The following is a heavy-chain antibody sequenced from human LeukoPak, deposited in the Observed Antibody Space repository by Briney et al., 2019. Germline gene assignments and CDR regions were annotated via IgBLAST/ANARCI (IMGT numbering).Heavy chain of an antibody. J-gene: IGHJ4*02. V-gene: IGHV4-38-2*02. Sequence: SETLSLTCTVSGYSISSGYYWGWIRQPPGKGLEWIGSIYHSGSTYYNPSLKSRVTISVDTSKNQFSLKLSSVTAADTAVYYCARDQYYYGSGSYYYFDYWGQGTLVTVSS. CDR2: IYHSGST. D-gene: IGHD3-10*01. CDR3: ARDQYYYGSGSYYYFDY. CDR1: GYSISSGYY.